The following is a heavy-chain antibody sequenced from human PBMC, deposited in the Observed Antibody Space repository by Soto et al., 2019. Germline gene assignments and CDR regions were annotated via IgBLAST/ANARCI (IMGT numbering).Heavy chain of an antibody. Sequence: GGSLRLSCGASGFTFTRYSMNWVRQAPGKGLEWVSSISSTTNYIYYGDSMKGRFTISRDNAKNSLYLEMNSLRAEDTAVYYCARESEDLTSNFDCWGQGTLLTVSS. CDR2: ISSTTNYI. CDR3: ARESEDLTSNFDC. J-gene: IGHJ4*02. V-gene: IGHV3-21*06. CDR1: GFTFTRYS.